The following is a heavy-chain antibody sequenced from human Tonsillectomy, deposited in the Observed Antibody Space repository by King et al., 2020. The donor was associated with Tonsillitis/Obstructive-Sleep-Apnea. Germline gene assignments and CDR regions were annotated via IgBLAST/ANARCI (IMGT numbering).Heavy chain of an antibody. Sequence: HLQLQESGPGLVKPSETLSLTCTVSGDSISSSSYYWGWIRQPPGKGLEWIGSIYYSGSTYYNPSPKSRVTISVDTSKNQFSLKLSSVTAADPDVHYLASHPARLNYDILTGYPYYFDYWGQGTLLTVSS. CDR2: IYYSGST. CDR1: GDSISSSSYY. CDR3: ASHPARLNYDILTGYPYYFDY. D-gene: IGHD3-9*01. V-gene: IGHV4-39*01. J-gene: IGHJ4*02.